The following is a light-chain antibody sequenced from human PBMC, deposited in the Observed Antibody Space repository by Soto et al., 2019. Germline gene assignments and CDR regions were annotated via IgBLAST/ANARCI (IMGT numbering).Light chain of an antibody. Sequence: EIVLTQSPATLSLSPGERSTLSCSTSQTVNNNFFAWYQQKPGQAPRLLIYGISSRATGIPDRFSGSGSGTDFTLTISRLEPEDFAVYYCQQYGSSPMYTFGQGTKVDI. CDR3: QQYGSSPMYT. CDR1: QTVNNNF. J-gene: IGKJ2*01. V-gene: IGKV3-20*01. CDR2: GIS.